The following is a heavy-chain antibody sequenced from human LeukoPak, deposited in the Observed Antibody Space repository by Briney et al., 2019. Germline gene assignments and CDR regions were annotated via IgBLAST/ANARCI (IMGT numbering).Heavy chain of an antibody. D-gene: IGHD1-26*01. CDR3: ARVEAGATINWFDP. J-gene: IGHJ5*02. CDR1: GGTFSSYA. Sequence: SSVKVSCKASGGTFSSYAISWVRQAPGQGLEWMGGIIPIFGTANYAQKFQGRVTITADESTSTAYMELSSLRSEDTAVYYCARVEAGATINWFDPWGQGTLVTVSS. V-gene: IGHV1-69*01. CDR2: IIPIFGTA.